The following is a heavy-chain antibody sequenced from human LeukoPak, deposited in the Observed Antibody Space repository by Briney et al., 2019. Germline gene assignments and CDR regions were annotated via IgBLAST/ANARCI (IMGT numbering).Heavy chain of an antibody. CDR2: IYTSGST. J-gene: IGHJ5*02. V-gene: IGHV4-61*02. CDR1: GGSISSGSYY. CDR3: ARPVRGP. Sequence: KSSETLSLTCTVSGGSISSGSYYWSWIRQPAGKGLEWIGRIYTSGSTNYNPSLKSRVTISVDTSTNQFSLKVSSVTAADTAMYYCARPVRGPWGQGTLVTVSS.